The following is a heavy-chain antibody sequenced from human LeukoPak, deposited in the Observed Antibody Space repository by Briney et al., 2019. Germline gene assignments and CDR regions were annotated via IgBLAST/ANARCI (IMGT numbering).Heavy chain of an antibody. CDR1: GFTFSSYA. Sequence: PGGSLRLSCAASGFTFSSYAMSWVRQAPGKGLEWVSAISGSGGSTYYADSVKGRFTISRDNSKNTLFLQMNTLRAEDTAVYYCAKKIGGIYAFDIWGQGTMVTVSS. D-gene: IGHD1-26*01. J-gene: IGHJ3*02. CDR3: AKKIGGIYAFDI. V-gene: IGHV3-23*01. CDR2: ISGSGGST.